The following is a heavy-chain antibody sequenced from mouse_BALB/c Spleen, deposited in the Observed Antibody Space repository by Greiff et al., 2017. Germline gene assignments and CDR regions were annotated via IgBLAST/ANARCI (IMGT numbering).Heavy chain of an antibody. CDR1: GYTFTSYT. V-gene: IGHV1-4*01. CDR2: INPSSGYT. CDR3: ARSYGNYVGYAMDY. D-gene: IGHD2-10*02. Sequence: QVQLQQSGAELARPGASVKMSCKASGYTFTSYTMHWVKQRPGQGLEWIGYINPSSGYTNYNQKFKGKATLTSDKSSSTAYMELSSLTSEDSAVYYCARSYGNYVGYAMDYWGQGTSVTVSS. J-gene: IGHJ4*01.